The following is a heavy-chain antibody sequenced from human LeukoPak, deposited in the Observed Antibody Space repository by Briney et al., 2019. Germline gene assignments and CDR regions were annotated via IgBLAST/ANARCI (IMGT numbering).Heavy chain of an antibody. CDR2: IKPDASVK. V-gene: IGHV3-7*01. Sequence: PGGSLRLSCAASGFTFSSYTIHWVRQAPGKGPEWVASIKPDASVKYHADSVKGRFSISRDNANSSLYLQVNSLRAEDTAVYYCVRNWSGDYWGQGILVTVSS. D-gene: IGHD1-26*01. CDR3: VRNWSGDY. CDR1: GFTFSSYT. J-gene: IGHJ4*02.